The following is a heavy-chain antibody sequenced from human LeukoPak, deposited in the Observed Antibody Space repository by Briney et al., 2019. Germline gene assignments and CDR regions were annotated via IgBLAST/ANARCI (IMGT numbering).Heavy chain of an antibody. J-gene: IGHJ4*02. Sequence: PSQTLSLTCAVYGGSFSGYYWSWIRQPPGKGLEWIGEINHSGSTNYNPSLKSRVTISVDTSKNQFSLKLSSVTAADTAVYYCAMGYYYGSGSYFGWGQGTLATVSS. CDR1: GGSFSGYY. V-gene: IGHV4-34*01. CDR3: AMGYYYGSGSYFG. D-gene: IGHD3-10*01. CDR2: INHSGST.